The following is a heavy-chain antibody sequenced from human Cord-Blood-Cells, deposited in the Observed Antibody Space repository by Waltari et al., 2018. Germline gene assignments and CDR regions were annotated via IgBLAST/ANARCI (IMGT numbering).Heavy chain of an antibody. CDR3: ARTYYDFWSGYYNYYYYYMDV. CDR2: IYYSGRT. V-gene: IGHV4-39*01. D-gene: IGHD3-3*01. CDR1: GGSISSSSYY. J-gene: IGHJ6*03. Sequence: QLQLQESGPGLVKPSETLSLTCTVSGGSISSSSYYWGWIRQPPGKGLEWIGSIYYSGRTYHNPSRKSRVTISVDTSKNQFSLKLSSVTASDTAVYYCARTYYDFWSGYYNYYYYYMDVWGKGTTVTVSS.